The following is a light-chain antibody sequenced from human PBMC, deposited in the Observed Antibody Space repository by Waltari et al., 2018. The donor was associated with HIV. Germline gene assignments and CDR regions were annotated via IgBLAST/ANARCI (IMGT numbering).Light chain of an antibody. J-gene: IGLJ3*02. Sequence: QYVLAQPPSASGTPGQRVAISCSGRNSNLEYNPINWYQQFPGAAPRLLIYANSQRPSGVPDRFSASKSGTSASLAITGLQTEDEAHYYCATWDDNLRGLLFGGGTKVTVL. CDR2: ANS. CDR1: NSNLEYNP. CDR3: ATWDDNLRGLL. V-gene: IGLV1-44*01.